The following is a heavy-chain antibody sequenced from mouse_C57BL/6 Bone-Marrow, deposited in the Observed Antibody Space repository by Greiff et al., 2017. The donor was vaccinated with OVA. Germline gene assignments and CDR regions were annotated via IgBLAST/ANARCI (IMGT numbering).Heavy chain of an antibody. CDR1: GYTFTDYY. CDR2: INPNNGGT. J-gene: IGHJ2*01. V-gene: IGHV1-26*01. D-gene: IGHD3-2*02. CDR3: ASRDSSGRDY. Sequence: EVKLQQSGPELVKPGASVKISCKASGYTFTDYYMNWVKQSHGKSLEWIGDINPNNGGTSYNQKFKGKATLTVDKSSSTAYMELRSLTSEDSAVYYCASRDSSGRDYWGQGTTLTVSS.